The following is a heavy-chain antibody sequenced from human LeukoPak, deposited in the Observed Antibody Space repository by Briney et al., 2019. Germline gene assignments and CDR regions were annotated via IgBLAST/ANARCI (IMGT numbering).Heavy chain of an antibody. V-gene: IGHV3-7*01. D-gene: IGHD2-21*01. CDR1: GFTFSSYW. CDR2: IKQDGSEK. J-gene: IGHJ6*03. CDR3: ARVTYCGGDCYWVYYYYYYMDV. Sequence: PGGSLRLSCAASGFTFSSYWMSWVRQAPGKGLEWVANIKQDGSEKYYVDSVKGRFTISGDNAKNSLYLQMNSLRAEDTAVYYCARVTYCGGDCYWVYYYYYYMDVWGKGTTVTVSS.